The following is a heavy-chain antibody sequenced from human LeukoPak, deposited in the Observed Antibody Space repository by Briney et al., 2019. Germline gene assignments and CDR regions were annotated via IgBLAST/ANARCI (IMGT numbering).Heavy chain of an antibody. D-gene: IGHD2-8*01. Sequence: PGGSLRLSCAASGFTFSSYSMNWVRQAPGKGLEWVSSISSSSSYIYYADSVKGRFTISRDNAKNSLYLKMNSLRAEDTAVYYCARSRREVLMVYAIPHLPIDYWGQGTLVTVSS. CDR2: ISSSSSYI. V-gene: IGHV3-21*01. CDR3: ARSRREVLMVYAIPHLPIDY. CDR1: GFTFSSYS. J-gene: IGHJ4*02.